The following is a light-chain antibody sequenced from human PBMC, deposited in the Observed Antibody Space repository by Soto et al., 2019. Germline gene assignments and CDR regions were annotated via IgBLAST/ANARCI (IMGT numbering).Light chain of an antibody. CDR3: QQYTTCPYT. Sequence: DIQMNQSPSTLSASVGDRVTITCRASQSVTNWLAWYQQKPGKAPNLLIYDASRLQSGIPSRFSGSGSGKEFTLTISSLQPDDFATYYCQQYTTCPYTFGQGTKLEIK. V-gene: IGKV1-5*01. J-gene: IGKJ2*01. CDR2: DAS. CDR1: QSVTNW.